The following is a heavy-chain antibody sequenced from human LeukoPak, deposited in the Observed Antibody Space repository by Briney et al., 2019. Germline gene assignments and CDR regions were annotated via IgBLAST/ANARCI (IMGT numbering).Heavy chain of an antibody. V-gene: IGHV3-30-3*01. Sequence: GGSLRLSCAASGFTFSSYAMHWVRQAPGKGLEWVAVISYDGSNKSYADFVKGRFTISRDNSKNTLYLQMNSLRAEDTAVYYCARDKYPGSGSYYIFDYWGQGTLVTVSS. CDR2: ISYDGSNK. J-gene: IGHJ4*02. D-gene: IGHD1-26*01. CDR3: ARDKYPGSGSYYIFDY. CDR1: GFTFSSYA.